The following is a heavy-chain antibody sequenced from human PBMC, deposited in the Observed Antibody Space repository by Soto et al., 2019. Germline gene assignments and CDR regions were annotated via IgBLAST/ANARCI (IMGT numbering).Heavy chain of an antibody. CDR3: ARFRYSGYDLRQVYYYYGMDV. D-gene: IGHD5-12*01. J-gene: IGHJ6*02. Sequence: PGESLKISCKGSGYSFTSYWIGWVRQMPGKGLEWMGIIYPGDSDTRYSPSFQGQVTISAGKSISTAYLQWSSLKASDTAMYYCARFRYSGYDLRQVYYYYGMDVWGQGTTVTVSS. V-gene: IGHV5-51*01. CDR1: GYSFTSYW. CDR2: IYPGDSDT.